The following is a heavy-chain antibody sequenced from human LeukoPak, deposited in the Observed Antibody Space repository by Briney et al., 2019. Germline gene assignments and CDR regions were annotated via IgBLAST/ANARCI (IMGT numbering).Heavy chain of an antibody. V-gene: IGHV3-7*01. CDR2: INQDGSAQ. Sequence: PGGSLRLSCAASGFTFSHYYMTWVRQAPGKGLEWVANINQDGSAQYYVDSVKGRFTISRDNAKNSLYLQMNSLRAEDTAVYYCARVPFYDSSGYAPYWYFDLWGRGTLVTVSS. CDR1: GFTFSHYY. CDR3: ARVPFYDSSGYAPYWYFDL. D-gene: IGHD3-22*01. J-gene: IGHJ2*01.